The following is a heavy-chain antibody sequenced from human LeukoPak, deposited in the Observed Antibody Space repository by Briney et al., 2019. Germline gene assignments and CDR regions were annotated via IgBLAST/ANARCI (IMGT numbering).Heavy chain of an antibody. D-gene: IGHD2-2*01. CDR3: ASATDRYCSSTSCRLNYYYYGMDV. V-gene: IGHV4-59*01. Sequence: PSETLSLTCTVSGASISSYQWSWIRQPPGKGLEWIGFIFYTGSTNYNPSLKSRVTISVDTSKRQFSLKLSSVTAADTAVYYCASATDRYCSSTSCRLNYYYYGMDVWGQGTTVTVSS. CDR1: GASISSYQ. J-gene: IGHJ6*02. CDR2: IFYTGST.